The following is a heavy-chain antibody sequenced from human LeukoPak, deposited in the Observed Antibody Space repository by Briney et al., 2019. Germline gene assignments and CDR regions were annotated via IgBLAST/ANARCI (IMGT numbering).Heavy chain of an antibody. CDR1: GFTFSSYW. J-gene: IGHJ3*02. D-gene: IGHD2-15*01. V-gene: IGHV3-7*01. CDR2: IKQDGSEK. CDR3: AREDCSGGSCYYAFDI. Sequence: GGSLRLSCAASGFTFSSYWMSWVRQAPGKGLEWVANIKQDGSEKYYVDSVKGRFTISRDNAKNSLYLQMNSLRAEDTAVYYCAREDCSGGSCYYAFDIWGQGTMVTVSS.